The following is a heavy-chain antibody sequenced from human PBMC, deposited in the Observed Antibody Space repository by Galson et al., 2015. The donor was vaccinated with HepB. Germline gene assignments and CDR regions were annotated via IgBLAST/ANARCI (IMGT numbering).Heavy chain of an antibody. CDR1: GFTFSSYA. CDR3: AVFSKYDSSGQEDY. Sequence: SLRLSCAASGFTFSSYAMSWVRQAPGKGLEWVSAISGSGGSTYYADSVKGRFTISRDNSKNTLYLQMNSLRAEDTAVYYCAVFSKYDSSGQEDYWGQGTLVTVSS. J-gene: IGHJ4*02. D-gene: IGHD3-22*01. CDR2: ISGSGGST. V-gene: IGHV3-23*01.